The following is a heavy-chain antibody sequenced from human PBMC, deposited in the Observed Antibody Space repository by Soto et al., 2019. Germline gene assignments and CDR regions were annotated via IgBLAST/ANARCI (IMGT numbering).Heavy chain of an antibody. CDR3: AREGSPTEWNYYYGMDV. Sequence: QPGGSLRLSCAASGFTFSSYAMHWVRQAPGKGLEWVAVISYDGSNKYYADSVKGRFTISRDNSENTLYLQMNSLRAEDTAVYYCAREGSPTEWNYYYGMDVWGQGTTVTVSS. D-gene: IGHD1-26*01. J-gene: IGHJ6*02. CDR2: ISYDGSNK. CDR1: GFTFSSYA. V-gene: IGHV3-30-3*01.